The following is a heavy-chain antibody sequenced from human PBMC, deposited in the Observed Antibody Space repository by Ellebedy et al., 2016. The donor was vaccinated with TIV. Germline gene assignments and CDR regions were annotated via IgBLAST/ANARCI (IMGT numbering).Heavy chain of an antibody. D-gene: IGHD3-22*01. CDR1: GFTFSIHA. Sequence: PGGSLRLSCAASGFTFSIHAMGWVRQAPGKGMEWVAVIWYDGSNKYYADSVKGRFTISRDNSKNTLYLQMNSLRAEDTAVYYCARGESFYGLVVIDAFDIWGQGTMVTVSS. V-gene: IGHV3-33*08. J-gene: IGHJ3*02. CDR2: IWYDGSNK. CDR3: ARGESFYGLVVIDAFDI.